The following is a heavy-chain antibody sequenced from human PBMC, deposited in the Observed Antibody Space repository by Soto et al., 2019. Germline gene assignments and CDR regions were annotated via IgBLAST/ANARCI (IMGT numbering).Heavy chain of an antibody. Sequence: PSETLSLTCTVSGGSVSSGSYYWSWIRQPPGKGLEWIGYIYYSGSTYYNPSLKSRVTISVDTSKNQFSLKLSSVTAADTAVYYCAREDSSGYYFFDYWGQGTLVTVSS. CDR3: AREDSSGYYFFDY. CDR1: GGSVSSGSYY. V-gene: IGHV4-30-4*01. J-gene: IGHJ4*02. CDR2: IYYSGST. D-gene: IGHD3-22*01.